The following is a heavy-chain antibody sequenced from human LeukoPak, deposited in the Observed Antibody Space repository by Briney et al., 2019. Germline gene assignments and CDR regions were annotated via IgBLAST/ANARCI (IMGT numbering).Heavy chain of an antibody. V-gene: IGHV4-59*01. D-gene: IGHD2-2*01. Sequence: SETLSLTCSVSGGSINNYYWSWIRQSPGRGLEWIGYIYYSGSTSYNPSLKSRLTISVDTSNNQFSLKLRSVTAADTAVYFCARGGRSASAYYYMDVWGRGTTVIVSS. CDR1: GGSINNYY. CDR3: ARGGRSASAYYYMDV. J-gene: IGHJ6*03. CDR2: IYYSGST.